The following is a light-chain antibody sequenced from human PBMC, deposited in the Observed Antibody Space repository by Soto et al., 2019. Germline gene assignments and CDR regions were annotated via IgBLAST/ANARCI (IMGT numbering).Light chain of an antibody. V-gene: IGKV1-5*01. Sequence: DIQMTQSPSTLSASVGDRVTITCRASQSISSWLAWYQQKPGKAPKLLIYDASSLESGVLSRFSGSGSGTEFTLTISSLQPDDFATYYCQQYNSYSRGTFGQGTKVDIK. CDR2: DAS. CDR3: QQYNSYSRGT. CDR1: QSISSW. J-gene: IGKJ1*01.